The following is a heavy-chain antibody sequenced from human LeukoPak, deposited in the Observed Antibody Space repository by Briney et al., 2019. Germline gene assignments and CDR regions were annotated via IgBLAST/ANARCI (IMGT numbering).Heavy chain of an antibody. J-gene: IGHJ4*02. CDR1: GLTLSTYW. CDR3: ARRVNWNPDY. Sequence: GGSLRLSCAASGLTLSTYWMTWVRQAPGKGLEWVANIKQDGSESHYVDSVKGRFTISRDNSKNSLYLQMDSLRAEDTAVYYCARRVNWNPDYWGQGTLVTVSS. V-gene: IGHV3-7*05. CDR2: IKQDGSES. D-gene: IGHD1-1*01.